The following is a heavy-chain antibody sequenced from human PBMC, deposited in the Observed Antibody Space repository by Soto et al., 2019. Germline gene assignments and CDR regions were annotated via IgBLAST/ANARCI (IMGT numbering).Heavy chain of an antibody. CDR3: ARYCSSGWYLDY. CDR2: INPSGGST. Sequence: ASVKVSCKASGYTFTSYYMHWVRQGPGQGLECMGIINPSGGSTSYAQKFQCTVTMTRDTSTSTVYMELSSLRSEDTAVYYCARYCSSGWYLDYWGQGTLVTVSS. D-gene: IGHD6-25*01. CDR1: GYTFTSYY. V-gene: IGHV1-46*01. J-gene: IGHJ4*02.